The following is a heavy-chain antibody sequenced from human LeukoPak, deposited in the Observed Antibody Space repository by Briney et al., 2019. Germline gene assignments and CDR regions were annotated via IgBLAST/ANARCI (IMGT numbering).Heavy chain of an antibody. V-gene: IGHV1-2*02. CDR1: GYTFTSYG. CDR3: ARDWFVDYAGGDAFDI. J-gene: IGHJ3*02. Sequence: ASVKVSCKASGYTFTSYGISWVQQAPGQGLEWMGWINPNSGGTNYAQKFQGRVTMTRDTSISTAYMELSRLRSDDTAVYYCARDWFVDYAGGDAFDIWGQGTMVTVSS. CDR2: INPNSGGT. D-gene: IGHD3/OR15-3a*01.